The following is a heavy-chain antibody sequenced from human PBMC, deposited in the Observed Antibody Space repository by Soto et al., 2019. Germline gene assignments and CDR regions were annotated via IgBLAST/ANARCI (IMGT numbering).Heavy chain of an antibody. CDR3: ARVPTDSSGYYKYYFDY. V-gene: IGHV1-18*04. Sequence: GASVKVACKGSGYTFTNYGVIGLRQAPGQGLEWMGWINPYNGNTNYAQKVQGRVTMTTDTSTSTAYMELRSLRSDDTAVYYCARVPTDSSGYYKYYFDYWGQGTLVTVSS. CDR2: INPYNGNT. D-gene: IGHD3-22*01. J-gene: IGHJ4*02. CDR1: GYTFTNYG.